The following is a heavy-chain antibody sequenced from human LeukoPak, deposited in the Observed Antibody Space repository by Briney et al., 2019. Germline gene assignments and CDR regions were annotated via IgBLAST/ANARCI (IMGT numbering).Heavy chain of an antibody. V-gene: IGHV3-48*03. CDR3: ARVGVFRGIAVAGDAFDI. D-gene: IGHD6-19*01. J-gene: IGHJ3*02. CDR2: ISSSGSTI. Sequence: PGGSLRLSCAASGFTFSNYEMNWVRQAPGKGLEWVSYISSSGSTIYYADSVKGRFTISRDNAKNSLYLQMNSLRAEDTAVYYCARVGVFRGIAVAGDAFDIWGQGTMVTVSS. CDR1: GFTFSNYE.